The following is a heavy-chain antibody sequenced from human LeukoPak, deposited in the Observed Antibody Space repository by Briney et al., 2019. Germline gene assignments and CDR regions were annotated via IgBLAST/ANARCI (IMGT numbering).Heavy chain of an antibody. D-gene: IGHD2-2*01. CDR2: INSDGSST. Sequence: PGGSLRLSCAASGFTFSNAWMHWVRQAPGKGLVWVSRINSDGSSTSYADSVKGRFTVSRDNAKNTLYLQMNSLRAEDTAVYYCASVRPGSTTNGNYGMDVWGQGTTVTVSS. CDR3: ASVRPGSTTNGNYGMDV. J-gene: IGHJ6*02. CDR1: GFTFSNAW. V-gene: IGHV3-74*01.